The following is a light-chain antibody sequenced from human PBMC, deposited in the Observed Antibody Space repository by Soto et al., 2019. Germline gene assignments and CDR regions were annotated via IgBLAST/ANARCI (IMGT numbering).Light chain of an antibody. Sequence: EIVMTQSPXTLSVSPGERATLSCRASQSVSSNLAWYQQKPGQAPRLLIYGASTRATGIPARFSGSGSGTEFTLTISSLQSEDFAVYYCQQYNNGWTFGQGTKVEIK. CDR2: GAS. CDR3: QQYNNGWT. J-gene: IGKJ1*01. V-gene: IGKV3-15*01. CDR1: QSVSSN.